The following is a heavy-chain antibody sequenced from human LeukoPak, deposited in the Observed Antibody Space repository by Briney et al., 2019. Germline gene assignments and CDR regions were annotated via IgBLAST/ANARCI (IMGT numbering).Heavy chain of an antibody. CDR2: ISSSSSYI. J-gene: IGHJ4*02. D-gene: IGHD3-10*01. V-gene: IGHV3-21*01. CDR1: GFTFSSYS. Sequence: GGSLRLSCAASGFTFSSYSMNWVRQAPGKGLEWVSSISSSSSYIYYADSVKGRFTISRDNAKNSLYLQMNSLRAEDTAVYYCARELCFGGRGARTTDFDYWGQGTLVTVSS. CDR3: ARELCFGGRGARTTDFDY.